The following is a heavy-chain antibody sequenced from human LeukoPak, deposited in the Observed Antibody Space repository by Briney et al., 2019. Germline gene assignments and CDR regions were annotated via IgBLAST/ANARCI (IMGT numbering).Heavy chain of an antibody. CDR1: GFTFNDYA. CDR3: ATRYLYCTSTSCYSDSTFLDY. CDR2: ISGGGIGT. J-gene: IGHJ4*02. D-gene: IGHD2-2*01. Sequence: GGSLRLSCAASGFTFNDYAMNWVRQASGKGLQWVATISGGGIGTYYADSVKGRFTISRDNSKNTLYLQMNSLRAEDTAVYYCATRYLYCTSTSCYSDSTFLDYWGQGILVTVSS. V-gene: IGHV3-23*01.